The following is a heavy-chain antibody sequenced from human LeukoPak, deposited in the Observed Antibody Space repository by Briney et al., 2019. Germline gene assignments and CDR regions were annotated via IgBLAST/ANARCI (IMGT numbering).Heavy chain of an antibody. D-gene: IGHD3-10*01. CDR1: GFTFSSYS. J-gene: IGHJ6*02. Sequence: GGSLRLSCAASGFTFSSYSMHWVRQAPGKGLEWVAFIRYDGSNKYYADSVKGRFTISRDNSKNTLYLQMNSLRAEDTAVYYCAREDGSGSGYYGMDVWGQGTTVTVSS. V-gene: IGHV3-30*02. CDR2: IRYDGSNK. CDR3: AREDGSGSGYYGMDV.